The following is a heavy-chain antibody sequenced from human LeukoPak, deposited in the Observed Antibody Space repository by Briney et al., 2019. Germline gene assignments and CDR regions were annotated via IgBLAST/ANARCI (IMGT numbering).Heavy chain of an antibody. CDR3: AREGPRGNSQFDY. D-gene: IGHD2/OR15-2a*01. V-gene: IGHV3-7*01. Sequence: GGSLRLSCAASGFTFSSYWMSWVRQAPGKGLEWVANIKEDGGEIHFVDSMKGRLTISRDNSKNTLYLQMNSLRAEDTAIYYCAREGPRGNSQFDYWGQGTLVTVSS. CDR2: IKEDGGEI. CDR1: GFTFSSYW. J-gene: IGHJ4*02.